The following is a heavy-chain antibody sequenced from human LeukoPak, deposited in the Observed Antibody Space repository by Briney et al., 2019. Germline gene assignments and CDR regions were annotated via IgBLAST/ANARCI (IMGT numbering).Heavy chain of an antibody. V-gene: IGHV4-34*01. D-gene: IGHD3-10*01. CDR2: SNHSGST. CDR1: GESFSDYY. J-gene: IGHJ4*02. CDR3: ARRYPSVRGVNLRPQEVRKYYFDY. Sequence: SETLSLTCAVYGESFSDYYWSWIRQPPGKGLEWIGDSNHSGSTNYNPSLKSRVTMSVDTSKKHFSLKLSSVTAADTAVYYCARRYPSVRGVNLRPQEVRKYYFDYWGQGNLVTVSS.